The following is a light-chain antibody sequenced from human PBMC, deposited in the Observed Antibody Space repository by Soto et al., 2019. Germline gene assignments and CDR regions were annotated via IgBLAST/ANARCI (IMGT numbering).Light chain of an antibody. CDR3: QQNHNWSDT. CDR1: QSISIN. CDR2: GAS. Sequence: EIVMTQSPATLSVSPGERATLSCRASQSISINLAWYQQKPGQAPRLLIYGASTRATGIPARFSGSGSGTEFSLTISSLQSEDFADYYCQQNHNWSDTFGQGTKLEIK. J-gene: IGKJ2*01. V-gene: IGKV3-15*01.